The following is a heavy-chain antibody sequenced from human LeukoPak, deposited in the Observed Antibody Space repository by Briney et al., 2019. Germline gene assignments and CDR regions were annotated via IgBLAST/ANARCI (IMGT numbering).Heavy chain of an antibody. V-gene: IGHV3-7*01. Sequence: GGSLRLSCAASGFTFSSYWMSRVRQAPGKGLEWVANIKQDGSEKYYVDSVKGRFTISRDNAKNSLYLQMNSLRAEDTAVYYCARDGYSYSYYYYGMDVWGQGTTVTVSS. CDR3: ARDGYSYSYYYYGMDV. CDR1: GFTFSSYW. D-gene: IGHD5-18*01. J-gene: IGHJ6*02. CDR2: IKQDGSEK.